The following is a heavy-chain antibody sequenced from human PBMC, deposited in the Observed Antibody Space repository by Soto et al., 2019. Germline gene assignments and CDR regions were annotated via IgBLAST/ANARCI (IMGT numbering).Heavy chain of an antibody. J-gene: IGHJ4*02. CDR1: GFTFSSYD. D-gene: IGHD6-13*01. Sequence: PGGSLRLSCFASGFTFSSYDMYWVRQAPGKGLEYVSAITTNGGSTYYADSVKGRFTISRDNSKNTPYLQMSSLRTEDTAVYYCVNLASSSWGQGSLVTVSS. V-gene: IGHV3-64D*06. CDR3: VNLASSS. CDR2: ITTNGGST.